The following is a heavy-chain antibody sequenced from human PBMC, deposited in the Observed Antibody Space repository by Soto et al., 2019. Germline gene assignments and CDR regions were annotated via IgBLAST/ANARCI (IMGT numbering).Heavy chain of an antibody. Sequence: EVQLVESGGGLVQPGGSLRLSCAASGFSFSSYWMTWVRQAPGKGLEWVANIKQDGSEKYSVASVKGRFTISRDNAKNSLYLQMNSLRVEYTAVYYCARDGTLGHCSSDGWYYISYRDVWGTGTGVT. V-gene: IGHV3-7*01. CDR1: GFSFSSYW. CDR2: IKQDGSEK. J-gene: IGHJ6*03. CDR3: ARDGTLGHCSSDGWYYISYRDV. D-gene: IGHD2-2*01.